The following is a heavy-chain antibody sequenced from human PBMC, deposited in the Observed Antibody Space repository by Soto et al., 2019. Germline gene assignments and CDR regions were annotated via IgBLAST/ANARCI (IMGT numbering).Heavy chain of an antibody. Sequence: LRLSCAASGFTFSSYEMIWVRQAPGKGLECISYITRSETTIHYADSVKGRFTVSRDNAKNTLYLQMNSLRAEDTAVYYCARDLPTNGDGMDVWGQGTTVTVSS. CDR2: ITRSETTI. CDR1: GFTFSSYE. CDR3: ARDLPTNGDGMDV. J-gene: IGHJ6*02. D-gene: IGHD2-8*01. V-gene: IGHV3-48*03.